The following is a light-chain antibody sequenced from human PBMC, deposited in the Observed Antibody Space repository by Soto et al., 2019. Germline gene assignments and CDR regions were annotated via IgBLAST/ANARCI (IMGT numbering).Light chain of an antibody. V-gene: IGLV2-23*02. J-gene: IGLJ1*01. Sequence: QSVLTQPASVSGSPGQSITISCTGTSSDAGSYNLVSWYQQHPGKAPKLMIYEVSKRPSGVSNRFSGSKSGNTASLTISRLQAEDEADYYCCSYAGSSTYYVFGTGTKVTVL. CDR2: EVS. CDR1: SSDAGSYNL. CDR3: CSYAGSSTYYV.